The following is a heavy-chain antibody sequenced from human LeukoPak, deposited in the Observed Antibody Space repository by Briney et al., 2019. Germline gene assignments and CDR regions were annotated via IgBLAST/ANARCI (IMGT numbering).Heavy chain of an antibody. Sequence: GGSLRLSCAASGFTFSSYGLHWVRQVPGKGLEWVTFIRYDGSNQYYADSVKGRFAISRDNSKNTLFLQMNSLRAEDTAVYYCAKGHDYGDSSFDYWGQGTLVTVSS. D-gene: IGHD4-17*01. CDR1: GFTFSSYG. CDR3: AKGHDYGDSSFDY. V-gene: IGHV3-30*02. CDR2: IRYDGSNQ. J-gene: IGHJ4*02.